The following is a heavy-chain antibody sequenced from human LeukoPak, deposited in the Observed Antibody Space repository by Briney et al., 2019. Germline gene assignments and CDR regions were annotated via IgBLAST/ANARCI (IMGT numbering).Heavy chain of an antibody. J-gene: IGHJ4*02. Sequence: GGSLRLSCAASGFTFSSYAMHWVRQAPGKGLEWVAVISYDGSNKYYADSVKGRFTNSRDNSKNTLYLQMNSLRAEDTAVYYCAREKPGTTYSLDYWGQGTLVTVSS. CDR1: GFTFSSYA. CDR3: AREKPGTTYSLDY. CDR2: ISYDGSNK. D-gene: IGHD1-7*01. V-gene: IGHV3-30-3*01.